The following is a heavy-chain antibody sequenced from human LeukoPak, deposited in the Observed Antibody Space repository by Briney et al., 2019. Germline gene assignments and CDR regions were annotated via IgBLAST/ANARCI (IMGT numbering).Heavy chain of an antibody. CDR2: ISYGVTT. CDR3: VRGRYCSSANCYDWFDP. Sequence: KPSETLSLTCAVYDGSFGGYHWNWIRRPPGKRLEWIGEISYGVTTNYNPSLRSRVTMSVDTSKKQFSLKLTSVPAADTAVYYCVRGRYCSSANCYDWFDPWGPGTHVSVSS. J-gene: IGHJ5*02. D-gene: IGHD2-2*01. CDR1: DGSFGGYH. V-gene: IGHV4-34*01.